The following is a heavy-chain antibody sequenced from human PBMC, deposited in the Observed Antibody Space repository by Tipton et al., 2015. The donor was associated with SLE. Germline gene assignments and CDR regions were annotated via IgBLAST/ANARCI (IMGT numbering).Heavy chain of an antibody. CDR1: DGSISSGSYY. CDR3: AREAIYDSTGCYYRDAFNI. D-gene: IGHD3-22*01. J-gene: IGHJ3*02. Sequence: TLSLTCSVSDGSISSGSYYWSWIRQPAGKGLEWIGRMFTSGSTNYNPSLKSRVTMSLDTSKNQFPLKLTSVTAADTAVYYCAREAIYDSTGCYYRDAFNIWGQGTMVTVSS. V-gene: IGHV4-61*02. CDR2: MFTSGST.